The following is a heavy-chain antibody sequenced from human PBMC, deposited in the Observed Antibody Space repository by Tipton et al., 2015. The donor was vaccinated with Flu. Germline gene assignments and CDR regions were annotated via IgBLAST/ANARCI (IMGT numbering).Heavy chain of an antibody. V-gene: IGHV3-11*01. CDR2: ISSGGDTI. Sequence: SLRLSCAASGFTFSDYYMSWIRQAPGKGLEWVSCISSGGDTIYYADSLKGRFTISRDNAKNSLYLQMNSLRAEDTAVYYCARERVDYFESSGPPRPLYYYGMDVWGQGTTVTVSS. J-gene: IGHJ6*02. D-gene: IGHD3-22*01. CDR3: ARERVDYFESSGPPRPLYYYGMDV. CDR1: GFTFSDYY.